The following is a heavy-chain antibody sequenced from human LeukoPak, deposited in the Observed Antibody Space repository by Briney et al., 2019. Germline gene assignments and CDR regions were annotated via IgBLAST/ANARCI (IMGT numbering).Heavy chain of an antibody. Sequence: SQTLSLTCFVFDGSISSGDYYWSWIRQPPGKGLEWIGYIYYSGSTYHNPSLKSRVTISVDTSKNQFSLKLSSVTAADTAVYYCARVGSSGWYFDLWGRGTLVTVSS. CDR1: DGSISSGDYY. CDR3: ARVGSSGWYFDL. V-gene: IGHV4-30-4*08. J-gene: IGHJ2*01. CDR2: IYYSGST. D-gene: IGHD6-19*01.